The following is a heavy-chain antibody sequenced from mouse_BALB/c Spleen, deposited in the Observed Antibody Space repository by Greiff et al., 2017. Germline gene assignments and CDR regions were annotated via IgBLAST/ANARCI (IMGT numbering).Heavy chain of an antibody. V-gene: IGHV5-9-4*01. D-gene: IGHD2-1*01. CDR1: GFTFSSYA. CDR2: ISSGGSYT. Sequence: EVQVVESGGGLVKPGGSLKLSCAASGFTFSSYAMSWVRQSPEKRLEWVAEISSGGSYTYYPDTVTGRFTISRDNAKNTLYLEMSSLRSEDTAMYYCARTGYGNYVDYWGQGTTLTVSS. CDR3: ARTGYGNYVDY. J-gene: IGHJ2*01.